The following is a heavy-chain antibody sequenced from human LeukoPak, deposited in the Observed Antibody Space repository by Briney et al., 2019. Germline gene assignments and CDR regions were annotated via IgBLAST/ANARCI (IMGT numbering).Heavy chain of an antibody. J-gene: IGHJ4*02. CDR2: IIPIFGTA. Sequence: GASVKVSCKASGGTFSSYAISWVRQAPGQGLEWMGGIIPIFGTANYAQKFQGRVTITADESTSTAYMELSSLRSEDTAVYYCARSPGYYLTYYFDYWSQGTLVTVSS. D-gene: IGHD3-10*01. CDR1: GGTFSSYA. CDR3: ARSPGYYLTYYFDY. V-gene: IGHV1-69*13.